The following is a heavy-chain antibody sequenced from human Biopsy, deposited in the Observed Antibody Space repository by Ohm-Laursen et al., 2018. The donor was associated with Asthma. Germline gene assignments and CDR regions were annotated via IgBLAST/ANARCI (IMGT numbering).Heavy chain of an antibody. CDR2: MSYDGSIK. Sequence: SLRLSCTASRFTFSSYGMDWVRQAPGKGLEWVALMSYDGSIKDYADSVKGRFTISRDNSMNTLYLHMNSLRVEDTAVYYCARGLDYSGRSGFDYWGQGTLVTVSS. J-gene: IGHJ4*02. CDR1: RFTFSSYG. V-gene: IGHV3-33*05. CDR3: ARGLDYSGRSGFDY. D-gene: IGHD3-10*01.